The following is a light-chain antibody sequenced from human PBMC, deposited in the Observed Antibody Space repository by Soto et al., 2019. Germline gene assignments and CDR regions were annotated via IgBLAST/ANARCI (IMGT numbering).Light chain of an antibody. Sequence: QSALTQPASVSGSPGQSITISCTGTISDVGGFNYVSWYQQVPGKAPKLMIYEVSYRPSGISSRFSGSKSGNTASLTISGLQTEEEADYYCSSYTSSSTRVFGSGTKLTVL. CDR3: SSYTSSSTRV. J-gene: IGLJ1*01. CDR1: ISDVGGFNY. V-gene: IGLV2-14*01. CDR2: EVS.